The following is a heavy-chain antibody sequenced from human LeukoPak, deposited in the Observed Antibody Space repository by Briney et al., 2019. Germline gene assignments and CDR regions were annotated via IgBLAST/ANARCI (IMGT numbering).Heavy chain of an antibody. CDR1: GYTFTSYY. V-gene: IGHV1-46*01. Sequence: ASVKVSCKASGYTFTSYYMHWVRQAPGQGLEWMGIINPSGGSTSYAQKFQGRVTMTRDTSTSTVYMELSSLRSEDTAVYYCARHDPPRRYCSSTSCHVAFDIWGQGTMVTVSS. CDR2: INPSGGST. J-gene: IGHJ3*02. D-gene: IGHD2-2*01. CDR3: ARHDPPRRYCSSTSCHVAFDI.